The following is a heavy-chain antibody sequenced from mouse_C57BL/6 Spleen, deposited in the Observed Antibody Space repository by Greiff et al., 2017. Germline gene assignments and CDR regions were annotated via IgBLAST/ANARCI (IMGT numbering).Heavy chain of an antibody. V-gene: IGHV3-1*01. CDR3: ARDAMDY. Sequence: EVQLQQSGPGMVKPSQSLSLTCTVTGYSITSGYGWHWIRHFPGNKLEWMGYISYSGSTNYNPSLKSRISITHDTSKNHFFLKLNCVTTEDTATYYCARDAMDYWGQGTSVTVSS. CDR1: GYSITSGYG. J-gene: IGHJ4*01. CDR2: ISYSGST.